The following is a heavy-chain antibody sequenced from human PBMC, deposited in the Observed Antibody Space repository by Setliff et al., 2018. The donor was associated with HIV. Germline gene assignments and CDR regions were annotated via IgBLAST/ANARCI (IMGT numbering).Heavy chain of an antibody. V-gene: IGHV1-18*01. CDR3: ARGALLAVFDFDH. Sequence: ASVKVSCKASGFSFTKYGFSWVRQAPGQGLEWMGWISAYNGNTNYGQKLQGRLTMTTDTSTTTAYMELSRLRSDDTAVYFCARGALLAVFDFDHWGHGTLVTVSS. CDR1: GFSFTKYG. J-gene: IGHJ4*01. D-gene: IGHD3-10*01. CDR2: ISAYNGNT.